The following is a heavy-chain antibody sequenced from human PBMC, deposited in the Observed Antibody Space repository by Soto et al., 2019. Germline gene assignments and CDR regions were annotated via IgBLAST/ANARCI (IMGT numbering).Heavy chain of an antibody. CDR2: IYYSGST. D-gene: IGHD2-2*01. V-gene: IGHV4-39*07. Sequence: SDTLSLTCTVTGDSISSRIYYWGWIRQPPGKGLEWIGSIYYSGSTYNNPSLRSRVSMSIDTSKDQFSLKLSSVTAADTAVYYCARGVPAAADWFDPWGQGTLVTVSS. J-gene: IGHJ5*02. CDR3: ARGVPAAADWFDP. CDR1: GDSISSRIYY.